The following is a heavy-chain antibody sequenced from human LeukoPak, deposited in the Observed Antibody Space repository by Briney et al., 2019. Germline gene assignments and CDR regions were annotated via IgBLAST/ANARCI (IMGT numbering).Heavy chain of an antibody. V-gene: IGHV5-51*01. J-gene: IGHJ3*02. CDR3: ARPPHMMGAFDI. Sequence: GESLQISCQGSGSSFTSYWIGWVRQMPGKGLEWMGIIYPGDSDTRYSPSFQGQVTISADKSISTAYLQWSSLKASDTAMYYCARPPHMMGAFDIWGQGTMVTVSS. D-gene: IGHD3-16*01. CDR2: IYPGDSDT. CDR1: GSSFTSYW.